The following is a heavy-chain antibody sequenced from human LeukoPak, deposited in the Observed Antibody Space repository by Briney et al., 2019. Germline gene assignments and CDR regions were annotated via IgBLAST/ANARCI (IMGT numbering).Heavy chain of an antibody. CDR2: INHSGST. D-gene: IGHD2-2*01. CDR1: GGSFSGYY. CDR3: ATNPGRYCSSTNCYGEAP. J-gene: IGHJ5*02. V-gene: IGHV4-34*01. Sequence: SETLSLTCAVYGGSFSGYYWSWIRQPPGKGLEWIGEINHSGSTNYNPSLKSRVTISVDTPRNQFSLKLSSVTAADTAVYYCATNPGRYCSSTNCYGEAPWGQGTLVTVSS.